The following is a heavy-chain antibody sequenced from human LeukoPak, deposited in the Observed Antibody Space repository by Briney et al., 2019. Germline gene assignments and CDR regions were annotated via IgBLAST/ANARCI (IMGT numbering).Heavy chain of an antibody. D-gene: IGHD1-20*01. V-gene: IGHV4-39*07. Sequence: PSQTLSLTCTVSGGSISSSSYYWGWIRQPPGKGLEWIGSIYYSGSTYYNPSLKSRVTISVDTSKNQFSLKLSSVTAADTAVYYYASNNWNDKVIWGQGTMVTVSS. CDR3: ASNNWNDKVI. J-gene: IGHJ3*02. CDR2: IYYSGST. CDR1: GGSISSSSYY.